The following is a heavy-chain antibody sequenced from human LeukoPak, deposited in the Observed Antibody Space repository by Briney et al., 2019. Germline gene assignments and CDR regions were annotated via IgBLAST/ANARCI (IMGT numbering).Heavy chain of an antibody. D-gene: IGHD4-17*01. V-gene: IGHV4-59*01. J-gene: IGHJ5*02. CDR3: AKRVLSRYGDTGWFDP. CDR1: GGSISSYY. CDR2: IYYSGST. Sequence: PSETLSLTCTVSGGSISSYYWSWIRQPPGKGLEWIGYIYYSGSTNYNPSLKSRVTISVDTSKNQFSLKLSSVTAADTAVYYCAKRVLSRYGDTGWFDPWGQGTLVTVSS.